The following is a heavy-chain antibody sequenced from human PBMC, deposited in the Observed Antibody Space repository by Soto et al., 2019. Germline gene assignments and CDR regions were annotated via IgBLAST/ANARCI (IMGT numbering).Heavy chain of an antibody. CDR1: GFTFSSYW. CDR2: INSDGSST. D-gene: IGHD2-15*01. J-gene: IGHJ4*02. CDR3: VRTSLVVAAATREDY. Sequence: EVQLVESGGGLVQPGGSLRLSCAASGFTFSSYWMHWVRQAPGKRLVWVSRINSDGSSTSYADSVKGRFTISRDNAKNTLYLQMNSLGAEDTAVYYCVRTSLVVAAATREDYWGQGTLVTVSS. V-gene: IGHV3-74*01.